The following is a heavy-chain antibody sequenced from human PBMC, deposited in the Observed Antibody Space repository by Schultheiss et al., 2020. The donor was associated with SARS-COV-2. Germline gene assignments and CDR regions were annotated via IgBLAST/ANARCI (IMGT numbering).Heavy chain of an antibody. D-gene: IGHD6-19*01. V-gene: IGHV3-23*01. CDR3: AKPAGWYKENYYFDY. Sequence: GGSLRLSCAASGFTFSSYAMHWVRQAPGKGLEWVSAISGSGGSTYYADSVKGRFTISRDNSKNTLYLQMNSLRAEDTAVYYCAKPAGWYKENYYFDYWGQGTLVTVSS. CDR2: ISGSGGST. CDR1: GFTFSSYA. J-gene: IGHJ4*02.